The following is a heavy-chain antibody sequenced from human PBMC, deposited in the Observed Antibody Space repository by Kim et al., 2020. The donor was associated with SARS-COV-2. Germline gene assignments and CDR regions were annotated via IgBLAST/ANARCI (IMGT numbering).Heavy chain of an antibody. CDR2: ISYDGSNK. Sequence: GGSLRLSCAASGFTFSSYAMHWVRQAPGKGLEWVAVISYDGSNKYYADSVKGRFTISRDNSKNTLYLQMNSLRAEDTAMYYCARDRHGSYYGPIDYWGQGTLVTVSS. J-gene: IGHJ4*02. D-gene: IGHD1-26*01. V-gene: IGHV3-30*04. CDR1: GFTFSSYA. CDR3: ARDRHGSYYGPIDY.